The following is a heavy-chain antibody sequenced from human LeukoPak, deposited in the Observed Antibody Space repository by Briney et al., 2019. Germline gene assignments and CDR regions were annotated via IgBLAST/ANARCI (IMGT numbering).Heavy chain of an antibody. D-gene: IGHD3-3*01. CDR3: GKEQSGSYVHAFDP. J-gene: IGHJ5*02. V-gene: IGHV3-21*01. Sequence: GGSLRLSCEVSGFTLSSYTMNWVRQAPGKGLEWVSSISSSSSYIYYADSVKGRFTISRDNARNSLYLQMNSLRAEDTAVYYCGKEQSGSYVHAFDPWGQGTVVTVSS. CDR2: ISSSSSYI. CDR1: GFTLSSYT.